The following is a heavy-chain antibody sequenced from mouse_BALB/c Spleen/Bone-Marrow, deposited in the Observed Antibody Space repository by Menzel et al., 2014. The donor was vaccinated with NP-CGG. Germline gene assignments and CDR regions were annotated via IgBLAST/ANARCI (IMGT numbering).Heavy chain of an antibody. CDR3: AYGSSYGRVDY. Sequence: VQLQQSGPELVKPGASVKMSCKASGYTFTSYVMHWVKQKPGQGLEWIGYINPYNDGTKYNEKFKGKATLTSDKSSSTACMELSSLTSEDSAVYYCAYGSSYGRVDYWGQGTSVTVSS. D-gene: IGHD1-1*01. V-gene: IGHV1-14*01. J-gene: IGHJ4*01. CDR2: INPYNDGT. CDR1: GYTFTSYV.